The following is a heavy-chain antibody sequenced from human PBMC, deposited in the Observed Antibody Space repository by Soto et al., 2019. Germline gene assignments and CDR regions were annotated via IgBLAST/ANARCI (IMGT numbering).Heavy chain of an antibody. CDR3: ATVTYYYDISGYYGY. J-gene: IGHJ4*02. D-gene: IGHD3-22*01. Sequence: QVQLVQSGAEVKKPGASVKVSCKVSGYTLTELSMHWVRQAPGKGLEWRGGFDPEDGETIYTQKFQGRVTMTEDTSTDTAHMELSNLRSEHTAVYYCATVTYYYDISGYYGYWGQGTLVTVSS. CDR1: GYTLTELS. CDR2: FDPEDGET. V-gene: IGHV1-24*01.